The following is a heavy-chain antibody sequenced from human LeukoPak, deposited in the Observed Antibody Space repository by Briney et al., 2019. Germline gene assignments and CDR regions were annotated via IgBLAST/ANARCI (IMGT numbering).Heavy chain of an antibody. Sequence: PSETLSLTCTVSGGSISSYYWSWIRQPAGKGLEWIGRTYTSGSTNYNPSLKSRVTMSVDTSKNQFSLKLSSVTAADTAVYYCARELLNDFWREKYYYYYMDVWGKGTTVTVSS. V-gene: IGHV4-4*07. CDR2: TYTSGST. CDR1: GGSISSYY. D-gene: IGHD3-3*01. CDR3: ARELLNDFWREKYYYYYMDV. J-gene: IGHJ6*03.